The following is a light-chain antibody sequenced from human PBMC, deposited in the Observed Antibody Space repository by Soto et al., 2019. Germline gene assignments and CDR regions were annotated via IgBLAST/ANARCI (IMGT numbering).Light chain of an antibody. V-gene: IGKV3-11*01. CDR2: DAS. J-gene: IGKJ5*01. CDR1: QSVSSY. Sequence: EIVLTQSPATLSLSPGERATLSCRASQSVSSYLAWYQQKPGKAPRLLIYDASNRATGIPARFSGSGSGTDFTLTISSLEPDDFAVYYCQQRSNWPPITCGQGTRLEIK. CDR3: QQRSNWPPIT.